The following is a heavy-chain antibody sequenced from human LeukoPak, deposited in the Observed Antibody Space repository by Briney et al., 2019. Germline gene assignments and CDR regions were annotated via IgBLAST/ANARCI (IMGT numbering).Heavy chain of an antibody. CDR2: IYYSGST. CDR1: GGSISSSSYY. V-gene: IGHV4-39*01. D-gene: IGHD3-9*01. CDR3: ARTSRNYDILTGYYNPYYFDY. Sequence: PSETLSLTCTVSGGSISSSSYYWGWIRQPPGKGLEWIGSIYYSGSTYYNPSLKSRATISVDTSKNQFSLKLSSVTAADTAVYYCARTSRNYDILTGYYNPYYFDYWGQGSLVTVSS. J-gene: IGHJ4*02.